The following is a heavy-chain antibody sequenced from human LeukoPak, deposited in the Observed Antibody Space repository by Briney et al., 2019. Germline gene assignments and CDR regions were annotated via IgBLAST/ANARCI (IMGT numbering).Heavy chain of an antibody. Sequence: GGSLRLSCAASGFTFSSYGTHWVRQAPGKGLEWVAVIWYDGSNKYYADSVKGRFTISRDNSKNTLYLQMNSLRAEDTALYYCAKGGVYGDYYFDYWGQGTLVTVSS. J-gene: IGHJ4*02. CDR1: GFTFSSYG. D-gene: IGHD4-17*01. CDR3: AKGGVYGDYYFDY. CDR2: IWYDGSNK. V-gene: IGHV3-33*06.